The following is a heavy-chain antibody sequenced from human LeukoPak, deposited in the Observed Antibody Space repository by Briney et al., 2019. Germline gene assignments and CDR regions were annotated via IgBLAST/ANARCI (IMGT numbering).Heavy chain of an antibody. V-gene: IGHV3-7*03. J-gene: IGHJ6*02. Sequence: GGSLRLSCAASKFIFSNYWMSWVRQAPGKGLEWVAYIKKTGSETYYVDSVKGRFTITRDNARNSLYLQMNSLRAEDTAVYYCARDPAFYYGSGSSDGMDVWGQGTTVTVSS. CDR1: KFIFSNYW. D-gene: IGHD3-10*01. CDR3: ARDPAFYYGSGSSDGMDV. CDR2: IKKTGSET.